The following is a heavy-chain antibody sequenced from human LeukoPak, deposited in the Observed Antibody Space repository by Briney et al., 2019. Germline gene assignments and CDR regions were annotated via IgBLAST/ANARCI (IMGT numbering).Heavy chain of an antibody. CDR3: TTLGAFDY. Sequence: PGGSLRLSCAASGFTFSTYAMTWVRQAPGKGLEWVSVISASGTTHYADSVKGRFTISRDNSKNTVYLQMSSLRVEDTAVYYCTTLGAFDYWGLGTLVTVSS. D-gene: IGHD4/OR15-4a*01. CDR1: GFTFSTYA. V-gene: IGHV3-23*01. CDR2: ISASGTT. J-gene: IGHJ4*02.